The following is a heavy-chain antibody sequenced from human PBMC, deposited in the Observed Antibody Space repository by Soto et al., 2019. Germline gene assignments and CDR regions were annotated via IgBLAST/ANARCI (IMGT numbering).Heavy chain of an antibody. V-gene: IGHV4-30-4*01. CDR1: GGSITSDHY. CDR3: AREGGESADGLYYFDS. Sequence: QVQLQESGPGLVKPSQTLSLTCSVSGGSITSDHYWSWIRQPPGKGLEWLGHIYYSGSTDYHTSLKSRISISVDTSKSQVSLHLKYVTAADTAVYDCAREGGESADGLYYFDSWGQGSLVTVSS. J-gene: IGHJ4*02. D-gene: IGHD3-16*01. CDR2: IYYSGST.